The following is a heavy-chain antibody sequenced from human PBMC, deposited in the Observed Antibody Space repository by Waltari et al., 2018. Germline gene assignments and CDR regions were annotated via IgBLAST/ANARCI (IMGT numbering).Heavy chain of an antibody. CDR3: AKETVAADAFDI. CDR1: GFPFDDYA. J-gene: IGHJ3*02. Sequence: EVQLVESGGGLVQPGRSLRLSCAASGFPFDDYAMHWVRQAPGKGLEWVSGISWNSGSIGYADSVKGRFTISRDNAKNSLYLQMNSLRAEDTALYYCAKETVAADAFDIWGQGTMVTVSS. V-gene: IGHV3-9*01. D-gene: IGHD6-19*01. CDR2: ISWNSGSI.